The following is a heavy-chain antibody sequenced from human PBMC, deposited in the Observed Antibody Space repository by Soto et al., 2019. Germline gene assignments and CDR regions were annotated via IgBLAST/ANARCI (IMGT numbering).Heavy chain of an antibody. V-gene: IGHV3-21*01. Sequence: VQLVQSGGGLVKPGGSLRLSCAASGFTFSSYSMNWVRQAPGKGLEWVSSISSSSSYIHYADSVKGRFTISRDNAKSSLYLQMNTLRAEDTAVYYCAGDAFDIWGQGTMVTVSS. CDR3: AGDAFDI. J-gene: IGHJ3*02. CDR1: GFTFSSYS. CDR2: ISSSSSYI.